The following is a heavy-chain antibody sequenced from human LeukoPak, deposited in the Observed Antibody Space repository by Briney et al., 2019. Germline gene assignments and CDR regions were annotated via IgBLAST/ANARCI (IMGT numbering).Heavy chain of an antibody. V-gene: IGHV3-53*01. CDR1: GFTVSNNY. Sequence: GGSLRLSCAASGFTVSNNYMSWVRQAPGKGLEWVSVIYSGGSTDYADSVKGRFTISRDNSKNTLYLQMNSLRAEDTAVYYCAREYGGYYFDYWGQGTLVTVSS. CDR2: IYSGGST. D-gene: IGHD3-22*01. J-gene: IGHJ4*02. CDR3: AREYGGYYFDY.